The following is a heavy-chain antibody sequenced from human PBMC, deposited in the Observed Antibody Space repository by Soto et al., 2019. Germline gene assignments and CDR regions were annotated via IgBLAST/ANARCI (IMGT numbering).Heavy chain of an antibody. D-gene: IGHD5-12*01. CDR3: ARPVEMATISRSYLFY. Sequence: QVQLVQSGAEVKKPGSSVKVSCKASGGTFSNYAINWVRQAPGQGLEWMGGIIPIFGTGNYAQKFQGRVTFTADESTSTAYLDLSGLRPEDTAVYYCARPVEMATISRSYLFYWGQGTLVTVSS. V-gene: IGHV1-69*01. CDR1: GGTFSNYA. CDR2: IIPIFGTG. J-gene: IGHJ4*02.